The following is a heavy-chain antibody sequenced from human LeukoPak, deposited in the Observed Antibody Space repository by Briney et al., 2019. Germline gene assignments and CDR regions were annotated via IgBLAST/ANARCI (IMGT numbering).Heavy chain of an antibody. CDR3: ARSAVAGSSSQFDS. CDR2: IYPGDSDT. D-gene: IGHD6-19*01. J-gene: IGHJ4*02. CDR1: GYSFISYW. V-gene: IGHV5-51*01. Sequence: GESLKISCQGSGYSFISYWVCWVRQMPGKGLEWMGIIYPGDSDTRYSPSFQGQVTISADKSITTVYLQWSSLKASDTAMYYCARSAVAGSSSQFDSWGQGTLVTVSS.